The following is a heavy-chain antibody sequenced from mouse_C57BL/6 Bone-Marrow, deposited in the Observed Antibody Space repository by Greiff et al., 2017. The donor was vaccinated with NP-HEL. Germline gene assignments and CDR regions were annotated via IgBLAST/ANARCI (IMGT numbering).Heavy chain of an antibody. CDR3: ARGSPTVVAPYYFDY. V-gene: IGHV5-16*01. D-gene: IGHD1-1*01. CDR1: GFTFSDYY. J-gene: IGHJ2*01. Sequence: EVQLVESEGGLVQPGSSMKLSCTASGFTFSDYYMAWVRQVPEKGLEWVANINYDGSSTYYLDSLKSRFIISRDNAKNILYLQMSSLKSEDTATYYCARGSPTVVAPYYFDYWGQGTTLTVSS. CDR2: INYDGSST.